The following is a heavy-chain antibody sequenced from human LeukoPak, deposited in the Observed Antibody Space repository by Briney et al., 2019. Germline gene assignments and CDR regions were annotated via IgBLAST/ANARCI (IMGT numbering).Heavy chain of an antibody. CDR2: IYNRGMT. CDR1: GGSVSSGGYA. Sequence: TSQTLSLTCVVSGGSVSSGGYAWSWIRQPPGKGLEWIGYIYNRGMTYFNPSLKSRASISVDTSKNQFSLKLSSVTAADTAVYYCTRGSIAYYYMDVWGKGTTVTISS. J-gene: IGHJ6*03. D-gene: IGHD3-22*01. CDR3: TRGSIAYYYMDV. V-gene: IGHV4-30-4*07.